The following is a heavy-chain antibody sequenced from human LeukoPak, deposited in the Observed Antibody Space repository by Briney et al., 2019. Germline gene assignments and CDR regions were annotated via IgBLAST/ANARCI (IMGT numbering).Heavy chain of an antibody. CDR2: TNNDGSST. Sequence: PGGSLRLSCAASGFTFSTYWMHWVRQAPGEGLVWVSRTNNDGSSTVYADSVKGRFTISRDNAKNSLYLQMNSLRDEDTAVYYCARGRRYYDSSGPTGVYYFDYWGQGTLVTVSS. CDR3: ARGRRYYDSSGPTGVYYFDY. V-gene: IGHV3-74*01. J-gene: IGHJ4*02. CDR1: GFTFSTYW. D-gene: IGHD3-22*01.